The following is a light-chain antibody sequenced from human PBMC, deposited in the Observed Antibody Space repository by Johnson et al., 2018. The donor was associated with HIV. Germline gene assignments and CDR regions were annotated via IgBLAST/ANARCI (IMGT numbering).Light chain of an antibody. CDR1: SSNIGNNY. CDR2: DNN. J-gene: IGLJ1*01. CDR3: GTWDSSLRVGV. Sequence: QSILTQPPSVSAAPGQKVTISCSGSSSNIGNNYVSWYQQFPGTAPKLLIYDNNKRPSGIPDRFSGSKSGTSATLGITGLQTGDEADYYCGTWDSSLRVGVFGTGPKVTVL. V-gene: IGLV1-51*01.